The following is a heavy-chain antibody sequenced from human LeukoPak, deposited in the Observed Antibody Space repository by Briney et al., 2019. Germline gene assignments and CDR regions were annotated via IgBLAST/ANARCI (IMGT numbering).Heavy chain of an antibody. D-gene: IGHD3-10*01. CDR1: GYSISSGYY. V-gene: IGHV4-38-2*02. Sequence: SETLSLTCTVSGYSISSGYYCGWIRQPPGKGLEWIGTIYHSGSTYYNPSLKSRVTISVDTSKNQFSLKLSSVTAADTAVYYCARGRSRITMVRGVKRDNWFDPWGQGTLVTVSS. CDR2: IYHSGST. CDR3: ARGRSRITMVRGVKRDNWFDP. J-gene: IGHJ5*02.